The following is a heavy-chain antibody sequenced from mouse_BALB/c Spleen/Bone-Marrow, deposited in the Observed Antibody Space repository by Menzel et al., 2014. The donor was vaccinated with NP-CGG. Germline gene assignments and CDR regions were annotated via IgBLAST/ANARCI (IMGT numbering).Heavy chain of an antibody. J-gene: IGHJ1*01. V-gene: IGHV1-18*01. Sequence: VHVKQSGPELVKPGASMKISCKASGYSFTGYTMNWVKQSHGKNLEWIGLINPYNGGTTYNQKFKGKATLTADKSSSTAYMELLSLTSEDSAVYYCARRDYGGYFDLWGAGTTVTVSS. CDR1: GYSFTGYT. D-gene: IGHD2-4*01. CDR3: ARRDYGGYFDL. CDR2: INPYNGGT.